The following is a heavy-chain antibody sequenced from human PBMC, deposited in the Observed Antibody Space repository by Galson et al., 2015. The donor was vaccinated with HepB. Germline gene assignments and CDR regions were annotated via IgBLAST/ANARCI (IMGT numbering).Heavy chain of an antibody. Sequence: QSGAEVKKPGESLKISCKGSGYSFSNFWIGRVRQMPGKGLEWMGIIYPGDSDTRYSPSFQGQVSISADKSISTAFLQWSSLKGSDTAVYYCARGVGGQRGGMDVWGQGTTVIVSS. D-gene: IGHD3-16*01. J-gene: IGHJ6*02. CDR3: ARGVGGQRGGMDV. V-gene: IGHV5-51*01. CDR2: IYPGDSDT. CDR1: GYSFSNFW.